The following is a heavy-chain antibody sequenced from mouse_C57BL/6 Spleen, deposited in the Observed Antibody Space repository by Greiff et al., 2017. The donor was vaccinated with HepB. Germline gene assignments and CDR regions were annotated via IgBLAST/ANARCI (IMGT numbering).Heavy chain of an antibody. CDR1: GYSFTGYY. J-gene: IGHJ1*03. CDR2: INPSTGGT. Sequence: EVQLQQSGPELVKPGASVKISCKASGYSFTGYYMNWVKQSPEKSLEWIGEINPSTGGTTYNQKFKAKATLTVDKSSSTAYMQLKSLTSEDSAVYYCARSDYGNWYFDVWGTGTTVTVSS. CDR3: ARSDYGNWYFDV. V-gene: IGHV1-42*01. D-gene: IGHD1-1*02.